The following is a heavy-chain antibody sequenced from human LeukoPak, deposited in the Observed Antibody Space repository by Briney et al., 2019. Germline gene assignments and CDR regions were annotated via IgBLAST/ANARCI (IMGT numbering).Heavy chain of an antibody. CDR1: VFTFSIYA. D-gene: IGHD2-21*01. J-gene: IGHJ4*02. V-gene: IGHV3-23*01. Sequence: PGGSLRLSCAASVFTFSIYAMSCVPQAPGKGREWGSAISGSGGRTNYAHSLKSRFTISTDKSTRTRYLQKKTLRAQDTALYYSATAGTYCGGDCPPYFDYWGQGTLVTVSS. CDR2: ISGSGGRT. CDR3: ATAGTYCGGDCPPYFDY.